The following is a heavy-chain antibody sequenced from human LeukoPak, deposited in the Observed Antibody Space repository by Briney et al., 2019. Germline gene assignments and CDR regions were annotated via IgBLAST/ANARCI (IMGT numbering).Heavy chain of an antibody. V-gene: IGHV3-21*01. D-gene: IGHD3-22*01. CDR3: ARDVRDSSGYWDAFDI. CDR2: ISSRRSYI. Sequence: GGSLRLSCAASRFTFSSYSMNWVRQAPGKGLEWVSSISSRRSYIYYADSVKGRFTISRDNAKKSLYLQMNSLRAEDTAVYYCARDVRDSSGYWDAFDIWGQGTMVTVSS. J-gene: IGHJ3*02. CDR1: RFTFSSYS.